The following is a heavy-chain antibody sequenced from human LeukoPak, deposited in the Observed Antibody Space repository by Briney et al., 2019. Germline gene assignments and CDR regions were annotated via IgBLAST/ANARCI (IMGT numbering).Heavy chain of an antibody. J-gene: IGHJ4*02. CDR1: RDSISSYY. D-gene: IGHD6-6*01. CDR3: ARLTRLSTSPDRYYLDY. Sequence: SETLSLTCTVSRDSISSYYWSWIRQPPGKGLEWIGYIYTSGSTNYIPSLKGRVTISIDTSKNQFSLKLSSVTAADSAVYYCARLTRLSTSPDRYYLDYWGQGTLVTVSS. CDR2: IYTSGST. V-gene: IGHV4-4*09.